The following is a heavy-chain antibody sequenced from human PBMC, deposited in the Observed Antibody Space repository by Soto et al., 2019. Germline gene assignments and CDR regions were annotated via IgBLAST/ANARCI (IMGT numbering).Heavy chain of an antibody. J-gene: IGHJ4*02. CDR1: GFTFSNAW. D-gene: IGHD4-17*01. Sequence: EVQLVESGGDLVKPGGSLRLSCAASGFTFSNAWMNWVRQAPGKGLEWVGRIKTKTDGGTTDYAAPVKGRFTISRDDSKSKLYMQMNSLKTEDTAVYYCITDWGGVNYGDYGAYWGQGTLVTVSS. V-gene: IGHV3-15*07. CDR3: ITDWGGVNYGDYGAY. CDR2: IKTKTDGGTT.